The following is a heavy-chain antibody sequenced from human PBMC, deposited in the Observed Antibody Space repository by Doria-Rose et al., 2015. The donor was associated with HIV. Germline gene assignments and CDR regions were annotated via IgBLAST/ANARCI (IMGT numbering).Heavy chain of an antibody. J-gene: IGHJ6*02. V-gene: IGHV4-34*01. D-gene: IGHD1-1*01. Sequence: QVQLQQWGAGLVKPSETLSLTCAVFGWYFSGYYWRWIRQHPGKVLEWIGEINYKTSLKSRVTISLDTSKNLFSLKLSSVTAADTAVYYCARGLLRGGWNDVDYYYGMDVWGQGTTVTVSS. CDR3: ARGLLRGGWNDVDYYYGMDV. CDR2: IN. CDR1: GWYFSGYY.